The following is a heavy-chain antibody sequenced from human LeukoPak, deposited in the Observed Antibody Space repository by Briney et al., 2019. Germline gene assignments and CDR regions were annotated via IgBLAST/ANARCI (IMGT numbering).Heavy chain of an antibody. V-gene: IGHV4-39*01. CDR1: GGSISSSSYY. CDR2: IYYSGST. J-gene: IGHJ6*03. CDR3: ARHVFQDYYMDV. D-gene: IGHD5/OR15-5a*01. Sequence: PSETLSLTCTVSGGSISSSSYYWGWIRQPPGKGLEWIGSIYYSGSTYYNPSLKSRVTISVDTSKNQFSLKLSSVTAADTAVYYCARHVFQDYYMDVWGKGTTVTVSS.